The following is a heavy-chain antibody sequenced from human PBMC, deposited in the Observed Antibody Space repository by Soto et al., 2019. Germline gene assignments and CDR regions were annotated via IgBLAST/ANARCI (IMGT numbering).Heavy chain of an antibody. J-gene: IGHJ3*01. V-gene: IGHV3-15*01. CDR1: GFTLSNAW. CDR3: TTGRLV. Sequence: EMQLVESGGGLVKPGGSLRVSCEASGFTLSNAWMSWVRQAPGKGLECVGRIKSKTDGGTIDYAAPVKGRFTISRDDSKNTLYLQMNSLKSEDTAVYYCTTGRLVWGQGTMVTVSS. CDR2: IKSKTDGGTI.